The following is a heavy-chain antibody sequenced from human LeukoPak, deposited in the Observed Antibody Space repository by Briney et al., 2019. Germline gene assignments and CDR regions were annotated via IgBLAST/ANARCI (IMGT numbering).Heavy chain of an antibody. Sequence: GASVKVSCKASGYTFTSYYMHWVRQAPGQGLEWMGIINPSGGSTSYAQKFQGRVTMTRDMSTSTVYMELSSLRSEDTAVYYCARVYGDIVVVVAPTPGCYWGRGTLATVS. CDR3: ARVYGDIVVVVAPTPGCY. CDR2: INPSGGST. V-gene: IGHV1-46*01. J-gene: IGHJ4*02. CDR1: GYTFTSYY. D-gene: IGHD2-15*01.